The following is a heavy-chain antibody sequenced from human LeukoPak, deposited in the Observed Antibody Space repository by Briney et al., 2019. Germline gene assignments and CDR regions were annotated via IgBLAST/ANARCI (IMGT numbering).Heavy chain of an antibody. Sequence: ASVKVSCKASAYTFTSYGISWVRQAPGQGLEWMGWISAYNGNTNYAQKLQGRVTMTTDTSTSTAYMELRSLRSDDTAVYYCARDIIAAAAPEGYFDYWGQGTLVTVSS. CDR3: ARDIIAAAAPEGYFDY. V-gene: IGHV1-18*01. J-gene: IGHJ4*02. D-gene: IGHD6-13*01. CDR1: AYTFTSYG. CDR2: ISAYNGNT.